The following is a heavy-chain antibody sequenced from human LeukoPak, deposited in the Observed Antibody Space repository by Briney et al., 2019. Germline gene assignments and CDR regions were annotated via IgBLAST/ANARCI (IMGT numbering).Heavy chain of an antibody. V-gene: IGHV3-23*01. Sequence: PGGCLRLSCAASGLTFISYAMSCVRQAPGKGLEWVLAISGSGGSTSYADSVKARFTISRATTKNTLYVEMNSVRAEDTGVYYCAKGGYYYGSGRSYYFDYWGQGTLVTVSS. D-gene: IGHD3-10*01. CDR3: AKGGYYYGSGRSYYFDY. CDR1: GLTFISYA. J-gene: IGHJ4*02. CDR2: ISGSGGST.